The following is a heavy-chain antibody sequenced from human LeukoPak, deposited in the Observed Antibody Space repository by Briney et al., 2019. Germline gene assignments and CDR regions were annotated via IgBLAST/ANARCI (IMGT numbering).Heavy chain of an antibody. J-gene: IGHJ4*02. CDR2: ISPYNGNT. Sequence: ASVKVSCKASGGTFSSYAISWVRQAPGQGPEWMGWISPYNGNTNYAQKLQGRATLTTDTSTSTAYMELRSLRSDDTAVYYCARHFYGSGTYYHFDYWGQGTLVTVSS. CDR1: GGTFSSYA. V-gene: IGHV1-18*01. D-gene: IGHD3-10*01. CDR3: ARHFYGSGTYYHFDY.